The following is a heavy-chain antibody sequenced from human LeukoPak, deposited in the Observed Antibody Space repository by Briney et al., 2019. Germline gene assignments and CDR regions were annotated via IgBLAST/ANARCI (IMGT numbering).Heavy chain of an antibody. V-gene: IGHV1-2*02. CDR1: GYTFTGYY. J-gene: IGHJ4*02. CDR2: INPNSGGT. D-gene: IGHD5-24*01. Sequence: ASVKVSCKASGYTFTGYYMHWVRQAPGQGLEWMGWINPNSGGTNYAQKFQGRVTMTRDTSISTAYMELSRLRSDDPAVYYCAXXEEMATIIIDYWGQGTLVTVSS. CDR3: AXXEEMATIIIDY.